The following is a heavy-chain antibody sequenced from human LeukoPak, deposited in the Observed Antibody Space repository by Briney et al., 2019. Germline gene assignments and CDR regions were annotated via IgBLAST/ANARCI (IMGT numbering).Heavy chain of an antibody. CDR2: ISSSSSYI. CDR1: GFTFRSYS. J-gene: IGHJ4*02. CDR3: ARYSDTGYSSSWYSTPFDY. D-gene: IGHD6-13*01. Sequence: GGSLRLSCAASGFTFRSYSMKWVRQAPGKGLECVSSISSSSSYIYYAASVKGRFTISRDNAKNLLYLQMNSLRAEDTAVYYCARYSDTGYSSSWYSTPFDYWGQGTLVTVSS. V-gene: IGHV3-21*06.